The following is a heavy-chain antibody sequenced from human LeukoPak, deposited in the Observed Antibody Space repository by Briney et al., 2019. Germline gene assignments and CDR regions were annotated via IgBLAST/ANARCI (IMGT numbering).Heavy chain of an antibody. CDR2: ISGSGGNT. V-gene: IGHV3-23*01. Sequence: GGSLRLSCAASGFSFSTYAMSWVRQAPGKGLEWVSSISGSGGNTYYADSVKGRFTVSRDNSKNTLYLQMNSLRAEDTAVYYWVQVHVLQGGTSNYAFNIWGQGTRVTVSS. D-gene: IGHD4-23*01. CDR1: GFSFSTYA. CDR3: VQVHVLQGGTSNYAFNI. J-gene: IGHJ3*02.